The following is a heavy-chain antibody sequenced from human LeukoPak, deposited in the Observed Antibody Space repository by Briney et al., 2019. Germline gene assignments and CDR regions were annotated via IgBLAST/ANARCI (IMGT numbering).Heavy chain of an antibody. J-gene: IGHJ5*02. D-gene: IGHD3-22*01. Sequence: ASETLSLTCTVSGGSISSYYWSWIRQPPGKGLEWIGYIYYSGSTNYDPSLKSRVTISVDTSKNQFSLKLSSVTAADTAVYYCARDRVDYYDSNGYCYVGGFDPWGQGTLVTVSP. V-gene: IGHV4-59*01. CDR3: ARDRVDYYDSNGYCYVGGFDP. CDR2: IYYSGST. CDR1: GGSISSYY.